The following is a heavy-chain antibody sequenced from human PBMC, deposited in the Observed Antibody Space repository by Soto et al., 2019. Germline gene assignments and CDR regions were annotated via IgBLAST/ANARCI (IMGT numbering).Heavy chain of an antibody. J-gene: IGHJ3*02. CDR2: IYYSGST. CDR3: ARRIGVCYTCSPIDAFDI. V-gene: IGHV4-39*01. Sequence: QLQLQESGPGLVKPSETLSLTCTVSGGSISSSSHYWGWIRQPPGKGLEWIGSIYYSGSTYYNPSHKVRVTTPVDTSKIQYSLRLGSVPAADAAVYYCARRIGVCYTCSPIDAFDIWGQGTMVTVSS. CDR1: GGSISSSSHY. D-gene: IGHD2-8*01.